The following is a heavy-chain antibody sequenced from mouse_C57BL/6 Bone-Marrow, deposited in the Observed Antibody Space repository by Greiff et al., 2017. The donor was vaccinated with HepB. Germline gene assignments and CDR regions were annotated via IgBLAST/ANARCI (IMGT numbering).Heavy chain of an antibody. Sequence: EVLLVESGGDLVKPGGSLNLSCAASGFTFSSYGMSWVRQTPDKRLEWVATISSGGSYTYYPDSVKRRFTISRDNAKNTLYLQMSSLKSEDTAMYYCARQATYYGSSYDYWGQGTTLTVSS. V-gene: IGHV5-6*01. J-gene: IGHJ2*01. CDR1: GFTFSSYG. CDR3: ARQATYYGSSYDY. D-gene: IGHD1-1*01. CDR2: ISSGGSYT.